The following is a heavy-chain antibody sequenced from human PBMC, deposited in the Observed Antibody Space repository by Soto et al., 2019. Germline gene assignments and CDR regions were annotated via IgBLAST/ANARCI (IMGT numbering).Heavy chain of an antibody. Sequence: QVQLVESGGGVVQPGRSLRLSCAASGFTFSSYGMHWVSQAPGKGLEWVAVIWYDGSNKYYADSVKGRFTISRDNSKNTLYLQMNSLRAEDTAVYYCARDSYYYDSSGTPFHYWGQGTLVTVSS. J-gene: IGHJ4*02. CDR2: IWYDGSNK. CDR3: ARDSYYYDSSGTPFHY. CDR1: GFTFSSYG. V-gene: IGHV3-33*01. D-gene: IGHD3-22*01.